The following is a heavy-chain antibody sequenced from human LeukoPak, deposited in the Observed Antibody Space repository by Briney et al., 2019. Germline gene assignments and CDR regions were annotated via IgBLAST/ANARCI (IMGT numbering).Heavy chain of an antibody. D-gene: IGHD6-19*01. J-gene: IGHJ2*01. CDR2: INHSGST. CDR1: GGSFSGYY. CDR3: ERSRQPNALAVAGYWYFDP. Sequence: PSETLSLTCAVYGGSFSGYYWSWIRQPPGKGLEWIGEINHSGSTNYNPSLKSRVTISVETSKNRFSPKLSSVTAADTAVYYCERSRQPNALAVAGYWYFDPWGRGTLVTVSS. V-gene: IGHV4-34*01.